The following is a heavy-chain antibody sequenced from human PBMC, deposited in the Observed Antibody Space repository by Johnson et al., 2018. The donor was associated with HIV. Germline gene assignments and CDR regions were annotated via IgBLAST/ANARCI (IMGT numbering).Heavy chain of an antibody. Sequence: VQLVESGGGLVQPGGSLRLSCAASGFTVSSNYMSWVRQAPGKGLEWVGRIKSKTDGGATDYAAPVKGRFTISRDDSKNTLYLQMNSLKTEYAAVYYCTTHYHDSSGPPENPHLAAFDIWGQGTMVTVSS. CDR2: IKSKTDGGAT. D-gene: IGHD3-22*01. CDR1: GFTVSSNY. CDR3: TTHYHDSSGPPENPHLAAFDI. V-gene: IGHV3-15*01. J-gene: IGHJ3*02.